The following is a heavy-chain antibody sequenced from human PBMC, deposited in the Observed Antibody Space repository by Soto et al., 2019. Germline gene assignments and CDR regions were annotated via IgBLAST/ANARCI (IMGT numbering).Heavy chain of an antibody. D-gene: IGHD3-9*01. CDR1: GYSFTSYW. V-gene: IGHV5-10-1*01. J-gene: IGHJ6*02. Sequence: GQSLKISCKGSGYSFTSYWISSVRQRPGKGLEWRGRIDPSDSYTNNSKSFQGHVTLPADKSISTTYLQWSSLKASDTVFFFKQKTAYEILGPFYYYYGMDVWGQGTTVTVSS. CDR3: QKTAYEILGPFYYYYGMDV. CDR2: IDPSDSYT.